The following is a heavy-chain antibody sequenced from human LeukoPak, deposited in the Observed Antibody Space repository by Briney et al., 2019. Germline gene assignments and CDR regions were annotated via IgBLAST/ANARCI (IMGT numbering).Heavy chain of an antibody. V-gene: IGHV3-49*04. Sequence: PGGSLRLSFTASGFTFGDYAMSWVRQAPGKGLEWVGLIRSKAYGGTTEYAASVKGRFTISRDDSKSIAYLQMNSLKTEDTAVYYCTRDSDSSGYSTLFDYWGQGTLVTVSS. CDR2: IRSKAYGGTT. CDR3: TRDSDSSGYSTLFDY. D-gene: IGHD3-22*01. CDR1: GFTFGDYA. J-gene: IGHJ4*02.